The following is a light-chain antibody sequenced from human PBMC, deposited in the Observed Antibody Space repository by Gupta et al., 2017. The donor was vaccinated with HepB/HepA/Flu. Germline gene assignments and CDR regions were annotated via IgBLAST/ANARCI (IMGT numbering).Light chain of an antibody. V-gene: IGKV3-15*01. Sequence: EIVMTQSPATLSVSTGERATLSCRASQFVNSNLAGYQQRPGQAPRLLIYATSTRPAGIPARFSGSGSGTEFSLTISSRQSEEFAAYYCQKYNNWPYTFGRGTKLEIK. CDR3: QKYNNWPYT. CDR2: ATS. J-gene: IGKJ2*01. CDR1: QFVNSN.